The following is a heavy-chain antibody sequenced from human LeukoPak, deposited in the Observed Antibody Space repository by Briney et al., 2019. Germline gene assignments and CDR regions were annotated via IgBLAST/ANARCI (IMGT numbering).Heavy chain of an antibody. V-gene: IGHV1-2*06. Sequence: ASVKVSCKASGYTFTGYYMHWVRQAPGQGLEWMGRINPNSGGTNYAQKFQGRVTMTRDTSISTAYMELSRLRSDDTAVYYCARSHDYVWGSYRRDAFDIWGQGTMVTVSS. CDR1: GYTFTGYY. J-gene: IGHJ3*02. D-gene: IGHD3-16*02. CDR3: ARSHDYVWGSYRRDAFDI. CDR2: INPNSGGT.